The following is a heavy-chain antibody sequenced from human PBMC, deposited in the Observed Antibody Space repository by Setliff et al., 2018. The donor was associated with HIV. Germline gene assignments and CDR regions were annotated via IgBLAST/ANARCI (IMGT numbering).Heavy chain of an antibody. J-gene: IGHJ4*02. D-gene: IGHD2-8*01. V-gene: IGHV3-74*01. Sequence: PGGSLRLSCAASGFTFSNYWMHWVRQAPGKGLVWVSRINSDGSSTSYADSVKGRFTISRDNAKNTLYLQMNSLRPEDTAVYYCARDPMRTTNSLTYWFFDYWGQGALVTVSS. CDR3: ARDPMRTTNSLTYWFFDY. CDR1: GFTFSNYW. CDR2: INSDGSST.